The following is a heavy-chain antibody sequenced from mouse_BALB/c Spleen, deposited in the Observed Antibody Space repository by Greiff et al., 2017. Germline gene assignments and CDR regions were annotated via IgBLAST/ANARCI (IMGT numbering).Heavy chain of an antibody. CDR3: AREGYDTDYAMDY. D-gene: IGHD2-3*01. CDR1: GFAFSSYD. V-gene: IGHV5-12-1*01. CDR2: ISSGGGST. J-gene: IGHJ4*01. Sequence: EVKLMESGGGLVKPGGSLKLSCAASGFAFSSYDMSWVRQTPEKRLEWVAYISSGGGSTYYPDTVKGRFTISRDNAKNTLYLQMSSLKSEDTAMYYCAREGYDTDYAMDYWGQGTSVTVSS.